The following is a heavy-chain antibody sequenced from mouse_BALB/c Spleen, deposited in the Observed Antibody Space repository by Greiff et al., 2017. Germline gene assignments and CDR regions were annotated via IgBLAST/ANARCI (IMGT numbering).Heavy chain of an antibody. Sequence: EVMLVESGGGLVKPGGSLKLSCAASGFTFSSYAMSWVRQTPEKRLEWVATISSGGSYTYYPDSVKGRFTISRDNAKNTLYLQMSSLRSEDTAMYYCARHNGYYFDYWGQGTTLTVSS. J-gene: IGHJ2*01. D-gene: IGHD2-2*01. V-gene: IGHV5-9-3*01. CDR2: ISSGGSYT. CDR1: GFTFSSYA. CDR3: ARHNGYYFDY.